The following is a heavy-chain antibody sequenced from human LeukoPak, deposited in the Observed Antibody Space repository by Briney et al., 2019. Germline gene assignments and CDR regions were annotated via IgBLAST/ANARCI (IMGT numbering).Heavy chain of an antibody. CDR2: INPTGGST. CDR1: GYTFPSYF. V-gene: IGHV1-46*01. D-gene: IGHD3-22*01. J-gene: IGHJ4*02. Sequence: GASVKVSCKASGYTFPSYFMHWVRQAPGQGLEWMGIINPTGGSTTYAQKFQGRVTMTRDTSTSTVYMELSSLRSDDTAVYYCARVRYYDSSGLFDYWGQGTLVTVSS. CDR3: ARVRYYDSSGLFDY.